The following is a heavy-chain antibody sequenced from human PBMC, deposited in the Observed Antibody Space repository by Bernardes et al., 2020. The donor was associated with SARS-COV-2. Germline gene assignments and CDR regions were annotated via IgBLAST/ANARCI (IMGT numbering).Heavy chain of an antibody. D-gene: IGHD6-19*01. Sequence: GGSLRLSCAASGFTFSRYDMHWVRQATGKGLEWVSGIGTSSDTFYPDSVKGRFTISRDNAKNSFYLQMNSLRVEDTAVYYCVRDWAVAGEFASHWYFDLWGRGTLVTVSS. CDR2: IGTSSDT. V-gene: IGHV3-13*01. CDR3: VRDWAVAGEFASHWYFDL. J-gene: IGHJ2*01. CDR1: GFTFSRYD.